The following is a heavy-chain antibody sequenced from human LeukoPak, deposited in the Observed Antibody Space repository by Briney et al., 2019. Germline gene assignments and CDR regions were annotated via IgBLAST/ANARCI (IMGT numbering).Heavy chain of an antibody. Sequence: QTGGSLRLSCAASGFTFSSYSMNWVRQAPGKGLEWVSYISSSSSTIYYADSVKGRFTISRDNAKNSLYLQMNSLRAEDTAVYYCARRSFYGDYLSYVSPEVWGQGTLVTVSS. D-gene: IGHD4-17*01. CDR1: GFTFSSYS. CDR2: ISSSSSTI. CDR3: ARRSFYGDYLSYVSPEV. V-gene: IGHV3-48*04. J-gene: IGHJ4*02.